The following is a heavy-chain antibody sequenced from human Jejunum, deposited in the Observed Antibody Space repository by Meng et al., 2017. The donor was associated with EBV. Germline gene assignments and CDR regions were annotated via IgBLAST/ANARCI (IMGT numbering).Heavy chain of an antibody. D-gene: IGHD6-25*01. CDR2: INTGNGDT. Sequence: QGPLVQCGAEGKKPGASVKISGRASGYTFTTYGIHWLRQAPGERLELMRWINTGNGDTLYAQKFQGRVTITRDTSANTVYMDLSSLLSEDTATYYCARDERLGPYYFEYWGQGTLVTVSS. CDR1: GYTFTTYG. V-gene: IGHV1-3*04. CDR3: ARDERLGPYYFEY. J-gene: IGHJ4*02.